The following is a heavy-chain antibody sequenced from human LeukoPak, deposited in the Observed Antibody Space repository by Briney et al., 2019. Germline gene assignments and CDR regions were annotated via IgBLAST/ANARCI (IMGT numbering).Heavy chain of an antibody. V-gene: IGHV4-34*01. CDR2: INHSGST. CDR3: ARVGTYGYGLDY. D-gene: IGHD5-18*01. CDR1: GGSFSGYY. Sequence: SETLSLTCAVYGGSFSGYYWSWIRQPPGKGLEWIGEINHSGSTNYNPSLKSRVTISVDTSKNQFSLRLSSVTAADTAVYYCARVGTYGYGLDYWGQGTLVTVSS. J-gene: IGHJ4*02.